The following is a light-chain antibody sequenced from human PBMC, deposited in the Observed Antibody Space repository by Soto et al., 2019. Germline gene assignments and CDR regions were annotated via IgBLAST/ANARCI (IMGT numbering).Light chain of an antibody. CDR1: QSINSD. Sequence: EIVMTQSPATLSVSPGETTRLSCRASQSINSDVAWYQQKVGQTPRLLIHGASSRVTGIPDRFSGSGSGTDFTLTITRLEPEDFAVYYCQQYQSLTFGGGNKGDIK. CDR3: QQYQSLT. CDR2: GAS. J-gene: IGKJ4*01. V-gene: IGKV3D-15*01.